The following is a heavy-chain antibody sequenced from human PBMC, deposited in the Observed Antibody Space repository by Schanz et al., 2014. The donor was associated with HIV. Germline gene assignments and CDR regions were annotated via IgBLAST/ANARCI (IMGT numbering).Heavy chain of an antibody. J-gene: IGHJ4*02. D-gene: IGHD2-2*01. CDR1: GFTFSTYA. Sequence: QVQLVESGGGVVQPGRSLRLSCAASGFTFSTYAMHWVRQAPGKGLEWMAVISFDGSNKYYADSVKGRFTIARDNTKNSLFLQMNSLRAEDTAVYYCARDSQLFCSSTSCLFDCWGQGTLVTVST. CDR3: ARDSQLFCSSTSCLFDC. V-gene: IGHV3-30-3*01. CDR2: ISFDGSNK.